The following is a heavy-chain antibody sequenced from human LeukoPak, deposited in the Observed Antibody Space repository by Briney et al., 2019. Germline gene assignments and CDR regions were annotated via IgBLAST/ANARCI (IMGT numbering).Heavy chain of an antibody. J-gene: IGHJ4*02. D-gene: IGHD3-10*01. CDR1: GFTFSSYS. Sequence: AGGSLRLSCAASGFTFSSYSMNWVRQAPGKGLEWVSSISSSSSYIYYADSVKGRFTISRDNSKNTLYLQMNSLRAEDTAVYYCARDWDYYGSGSYYNDRGYFDYWGQGTLVTVSS. V-gene: IGHV3-21*01. CDR3: ARDWDYYGSGSYYNDRGYFDY. CDR2: ISSSSSYI.